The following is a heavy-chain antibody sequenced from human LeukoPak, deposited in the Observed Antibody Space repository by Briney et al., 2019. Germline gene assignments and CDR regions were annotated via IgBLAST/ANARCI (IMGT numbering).Heavy chain of an antibody. CDR3: ARGNYDSSGYYYSAFDY. D-gene: IGHD3-22*01. Sequence: GGSLRLSCAASGFTFSSYAMHWVRQAPGKGLEWVAVISHDGSNKYFADSVKGRFTISRDNSKNTLYLQMNSLRAEDTAVYYCARGNYDSSGYYYSAFDYWGQGTLVTVSS. CDR1: GFTFSSYA. CDR2: ISHDGSNK. J-gene: IGHJ4*02. V-gene: IGHV3-30-3*01.